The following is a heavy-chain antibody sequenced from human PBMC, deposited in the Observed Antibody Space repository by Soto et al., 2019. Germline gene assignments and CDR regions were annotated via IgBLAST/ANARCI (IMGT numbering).Heavy chain of an antibody. CDR1: GSTFSSNS. CDR2: ISSSSSTI. CDR3: ARVIWSGHLTSDL. D-gene: IGHD3-3*01. V-gene: IGHV3-48*02. Sequence: EVQVVESGGGLVQPGGSLRLSCAASGSTFSSNSMNWVHQAPGKGLEWISYISSSSSTIYADSVKGRFTISRDNAKNSLYLQMNSLRDEDTAVYYCARVIWSGHLTSDLWGQGTLVTVSS. J-gene: IGHJ5*02.